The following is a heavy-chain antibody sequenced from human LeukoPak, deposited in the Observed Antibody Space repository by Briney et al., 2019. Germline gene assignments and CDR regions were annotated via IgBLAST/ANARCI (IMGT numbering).Heavy chain of an antibody. CDR1: GFTFSSYS. CDR2: ISDSGGGT. D-gene: IGHD3-22*01. V-gene: IGHV3-21*01. CDR3: ARAMDDSSGYFDY. Sequence: PGGSLRLSCAASGFTFSSYSMNWVRQAPGKGLEWVSGISDSGGGTYYADSVKGRFTISRDNAKNSLYLQMNSLRAEDTAVYYCARAMDDSSGYFDYWGQGTLVTVSS. J-gene: IGHJ4*02.